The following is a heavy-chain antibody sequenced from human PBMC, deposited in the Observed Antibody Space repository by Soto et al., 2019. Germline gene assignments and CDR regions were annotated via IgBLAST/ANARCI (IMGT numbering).Heavy chain of an antibody. D-gene: IGHD4-17*01. CDR1: GGSISSSDW. V-gene: IGHV4-4*02. CDR2: IYHSGNT. Sequence: QVQLQESGPGLVKPSGTLSLTCAVSGGSISSSDWWSWVRQPPGKGLEWIGEIYHSGNTNYNPSLKSRVTISLDKSKNQFSLKLSSVPAADTAVYYCARDPGDGDYEGYYYYGMDVWGQGTTVTVSS. CDR3: ARDPGDGDYEGYYYYGMDV. J-gene: IGHJ6*02.